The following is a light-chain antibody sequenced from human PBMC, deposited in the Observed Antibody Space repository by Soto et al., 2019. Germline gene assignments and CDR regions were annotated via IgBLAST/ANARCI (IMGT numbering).Light chain of an antibody. CDR1: QSVNRF. V-gene: IGKV1-39*01. CDR2: AAS. Sequence: DIQMTQSPSSLSASLGDRVTITCRASQSVNRFLNWYQQQPGRAPKVLIYAASSLQSGVPSRFSGNGSGTDFTLTITSLQPDDSATYFCQQTYRPSYTVAQGTRLEIK. J-gene: IGKJ2*01. CDR3: QQTYRPSYT.